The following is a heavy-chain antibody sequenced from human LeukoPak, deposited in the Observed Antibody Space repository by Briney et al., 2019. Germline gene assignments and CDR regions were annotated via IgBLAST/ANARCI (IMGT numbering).Heavy chain of an antibody. V-gene: IGHV3-66*02. D-gene: IGHD3-10*01. CDR1: GFTVSNNY. CDR2: IYTDGTT. J-gene: IGHJ4*02. CDR3: ARWRVPGYFDY. Sequence: GGSLRLSCAASGFTVSNNYMSWVRQAPGKGLEWVSVIYTDGTTYYADSVKGRFTISRDNSKNTLYLQLNSLRAEATAVYYCARWRVPGYFDYWGQGALVTVFS.